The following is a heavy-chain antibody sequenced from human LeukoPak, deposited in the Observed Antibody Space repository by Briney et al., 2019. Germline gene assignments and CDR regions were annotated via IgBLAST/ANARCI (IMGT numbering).Heavy chain of an antibody. J-gene: IGHJ4*02. D-gene: IGHD4-17*01. CDR1: GGSISSYY. Sequence: PSETLSLTCTVSGGSISSYYWSWIRQPPGKGLEWIGYIYYRGSTNYNPSLKSRVTISVDTSKNQFSLKLSSVTAADTAVYYCATLDYGDEDYWGQGTLVTVSS. CDR3: ATLDYGDEDY. V-gene: IGHV4-59*01. CDR2: IYYRGST.